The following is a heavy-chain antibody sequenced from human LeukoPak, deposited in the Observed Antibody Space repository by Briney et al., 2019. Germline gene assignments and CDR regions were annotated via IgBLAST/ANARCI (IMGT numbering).Heavy chain of an antibody. CDR3: ARGSDNYYYYQYMDV. CDR1: GFTSRNSV. J-gene: IGHJ6*03. CDR2: SDTDGDT. D-gene: IGHD3-9*01. V-gene: IGHV3-21*01. Sequence: GGSLRLSCAASGFTSRNSVMSWVRQPPGKGLEWVSSSDTDGDTQYADSVKGRFTMSRDNAKNSLYLQLNSLRAEDTAVYYCARGSDNYYYYQYMDVWGKGTTVTVSS.